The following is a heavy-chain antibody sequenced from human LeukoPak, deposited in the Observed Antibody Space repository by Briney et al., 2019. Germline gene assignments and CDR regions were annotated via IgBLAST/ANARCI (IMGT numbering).Heavy chain of an antibody. D-gene: IGHD5-24*01. J-gene: IGHJ4*02. V-gene: IGHV1-69*05. CDR2: IIPIFGTA. CDR1: GGTFSSYA. Sequence: SVKVSFKASGGTFSSYAISWVRQAPGQGLEWMGGIIPIFGTANYAQKFQGRVTITTDESTSTAYMELSSLRSEDTAVYYCAVSRDGYNYDYWGQGTLVTVSS. CDR3: AVSRDGYNYDY.